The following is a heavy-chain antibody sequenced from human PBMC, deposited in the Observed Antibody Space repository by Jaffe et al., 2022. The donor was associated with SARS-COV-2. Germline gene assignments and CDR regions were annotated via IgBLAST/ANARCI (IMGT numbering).Heavy chain of an antibody. V-gene: IGHV4-39*01. CDR2: IYYSGST. J-gene: IGHJ2*01. CDR3: ARGGYSSGWYRGYFDL. Sequence: QLQLQESGPGLVKPSETLSLTCTVSGGSISSSSYYWGWIRQPPGKGLEWIGSIYYSGSTYYNPSLKSRVTISVDTSKNQFSLKLSSVTAADTAVYYCARGGYSSGWYRGYFDLWGRGTLVTVSS. D-gene: IGHD6-19*01. CDR1: GGSISSSSYY.